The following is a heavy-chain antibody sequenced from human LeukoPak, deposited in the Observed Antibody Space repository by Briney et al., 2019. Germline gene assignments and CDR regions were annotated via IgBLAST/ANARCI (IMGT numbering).Heavy chain of an antibody. CDR2: INHGGST. V-gene: IGHV4-34*01. CDR3: ARGVAVAGRGNWFDP. Sequence: SETLSLTCAVYGGSFSGYYWSWIRQPPGKGLEWIGEINHGGSTNYNPSLKSRVTISVDTSKNQFSLKLTSVTAADTAVYYCARGVAVAGRGNWFDPWGQGTLVTVSS. D-gene: IGHD6-19*01. CDR1: GGSFSGYY. J-gene: IGHJ5*02.